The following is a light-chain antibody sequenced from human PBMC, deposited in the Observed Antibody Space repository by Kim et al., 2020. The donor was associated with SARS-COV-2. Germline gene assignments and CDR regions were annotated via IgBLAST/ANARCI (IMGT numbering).Light chain of an antibody. V-gene: IGKV3-15*01. J-gene: IGKJ1*01. CDR3: QQWHDWPQT. Sequence: EIVMTQSPATLSVSPGERATLSCRASQSVRTNIAWYQQKPGQGPRLLIYGASTRATGVRARFSASQSGTEFTLTISSLQSEDFAVYYCQQWHDWPQTFGQGTKVDIK. CDR2: GAS. CDR1: QSVRTN.